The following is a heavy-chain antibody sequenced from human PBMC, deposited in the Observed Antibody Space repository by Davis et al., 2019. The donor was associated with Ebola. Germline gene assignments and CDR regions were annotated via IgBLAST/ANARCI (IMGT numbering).Heavy chain of an antibody. D-gene: IGHD5-18*01. CDR3: ARPRDFGYGDPFDL. CDR1: GFTLSRYV. V-gene: IGHV3-30*02. CDR2: IRREATSQ. J-gene: IGHJ3*01. Sequence: PGGSLRLSCEASGFTLSRYVMHWVRQAPGKGLEWVAFIRREATSQDYGKSVQGRFFISRDDSKNTLYLQMNSLRVDDTAVYFCARPRDFGYGDPFDLWGQGAVVTVSP.